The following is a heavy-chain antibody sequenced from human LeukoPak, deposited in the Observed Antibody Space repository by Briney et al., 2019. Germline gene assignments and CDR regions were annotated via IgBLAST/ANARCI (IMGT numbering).Heavy chain of an antibody. CDR3: AKTYCGGDCYSEIDY. CDR2: IWYDGSNK. Sequence: PGRSLRLSCAASGFTFSSYGMHWVRQAPGKGLEWVAVIWYDGSNKYYADSVKGRFTISRGNSKNTLYLQMNSLRAEDTAVYYCAKTYCGGDCYSEIDYWGQGTLVTVSS. V-gene: IGHV3-33*06. D-gene: IGHD2-21*02. J-gene: IGHJ4*02. CDR1: GFTFSSYG.